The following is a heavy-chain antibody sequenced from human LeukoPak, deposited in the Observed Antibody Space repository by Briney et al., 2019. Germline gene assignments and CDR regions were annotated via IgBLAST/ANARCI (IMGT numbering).Heavy chain of an antibody. CDR2: ISGSGGST. J-gene: IGHJ4*02. CDR1: GFTFSSYA. V-gene: IGHV3-23*01. Sequence: PGGSLRLSCAASGFTFSSYAMSWVRQAPGKGLEWVSAISGSGGSTYYADSVKGRFTISRDNSKNTLYLRMNSLRAEDTAVYYCAKCLVGRIRRYYYDSSVNAYLFDYWGQGTLVTVSS. CDR3: AKCLVGRIRRYYYDSSVNAYLFDY. D-gene: IGHD3-22*01.